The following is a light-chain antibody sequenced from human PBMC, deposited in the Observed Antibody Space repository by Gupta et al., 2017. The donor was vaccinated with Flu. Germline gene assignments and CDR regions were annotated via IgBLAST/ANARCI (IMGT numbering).Light chain of an antibody. CDR3: QREGSSPVT. Sequence: GTMSFSPGAEATLSVKVMTGVRSGSLPCYHQRPGQAPRLLMYGASTTATGPPKRFSGSASATDFTLTISILAPEDFVVYHCQREGSSPVTFGGGTKVEIK. J-gene: IGKJ4*01. CDR1: TGVRSGS. V-gene: IGKV3-20*01. CDR2: GAS.